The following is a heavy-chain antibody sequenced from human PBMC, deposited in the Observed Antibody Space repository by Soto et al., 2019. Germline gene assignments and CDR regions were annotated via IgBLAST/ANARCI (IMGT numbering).Heavy chain of an antibody. D-gene: IGHD3-22*01. V-gene: IGHV3-33*06. CDR2: IWYDGSNK. CDR1: GFTFSNCG. J-gene: IGHJ4*02. Sequence: GGSLRLSCAASGFTFSNCGMHWIRQAPGKGLERVTIIWYDGSNKYYADSVKGRFTISRDNSKNTLYLQMSSLRVEDTAVYYCVKDTSGYSPFDYWGQGTQVTVSS. CDR3: VKDTSGYSPFDY.